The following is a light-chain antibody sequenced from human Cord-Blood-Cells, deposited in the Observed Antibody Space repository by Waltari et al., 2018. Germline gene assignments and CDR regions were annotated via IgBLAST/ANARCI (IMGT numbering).Light chain of an antibody. Sequence: DIPMTQFPSSLSASVGDRVTITCRASQSISSYLNWYQQKPGKAPKLMIYAASSLQSGVPSRFSGSGSGTEFTLTISSLQPEDFAIYYCQQSYSTPYTFGQGTKLEIK. CDR3: QQSYSTPYT. J-gene: IGKJ2*01. CDR1: QSISSY. V-gene: IGKV1-39*01. CDR2: AAS.